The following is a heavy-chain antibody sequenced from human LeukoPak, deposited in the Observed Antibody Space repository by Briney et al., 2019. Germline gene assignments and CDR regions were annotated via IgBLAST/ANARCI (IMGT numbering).Heavy chain of an antibody. CDR3: ARDSSGSYYDAFDI. J-gene: IGHJ3*02. D-gene: IGHD1-26*01. CDR1: GFTFSSYW. CDR2: IKQDGSEK. Sequence: PGGSLRLSCAASGFTFSSYWMSWVRQAPGKGLEWVANIKQDGSEKYYVDSVKGRFTISRDNAKNSLYLQMNSLRAEDTAVCYCARDSSGSYYDAFDIWGQGTMVTVSS. V-gene: IGHV3-7*01.